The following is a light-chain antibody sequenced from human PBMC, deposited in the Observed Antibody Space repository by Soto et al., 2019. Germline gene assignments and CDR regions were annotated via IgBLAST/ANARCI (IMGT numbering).Light chain of an antibody. CDR1: QSVSSSY. Sequence: EIVLTQFPGTLSLSPGERATLSCRASQSVSSSYLAWYQQKPGQAPRLLIYGASSRATGIPDRFSGSGSGTDFTLTISRLEPEDFAVYYCQQYGSSHRTFGQGTKVDIK. CDR2: GAS. J-gene: IGKJ1*01. V-gene: IGKV3-20*01. CDR3: QQYGSSHRT.